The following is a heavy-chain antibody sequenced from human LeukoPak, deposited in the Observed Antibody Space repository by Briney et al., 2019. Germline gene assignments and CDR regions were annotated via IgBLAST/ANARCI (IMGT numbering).Heavy chain of an antibody. V-gene: IGHV3-7*01. J-gene: IGHJ4*02. Sequence: GGSLRLSCAASGFTFSSYWMSWVRQAPGKGLEGVANIKQDGSEKYYVGSVKGRFTISRDNAKSSLYLQMNSLRAEDTAVYYCAKGSLRFGVVLYFDYWGQGTLVTVSS. CDR3: AKGSLRFGVVLYFDY. CDR1: GFTFSSYW. CDR2: IKQDGSEK. D-gene: IGHD3-3*01.